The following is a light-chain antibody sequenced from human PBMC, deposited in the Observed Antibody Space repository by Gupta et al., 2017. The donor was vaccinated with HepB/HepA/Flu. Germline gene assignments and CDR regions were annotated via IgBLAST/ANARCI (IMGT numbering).Light chain of an antibody. J-gene: IGKJ1*01. V-gene: IGKV1-12*01. CDR2: VAS. CDR1: QGISSQ. CDR3: QQGNSFPWT. Sequence: DIRMTPSPSSVSGYAGDRVTITCRASQGISSQLAWYQQKAGNAPNLLIYVASSVQSGVPSRFSGSGSGTDFTLTISSLQPEDFATYYCQQGNSFPWTFGQGTKVEIK.